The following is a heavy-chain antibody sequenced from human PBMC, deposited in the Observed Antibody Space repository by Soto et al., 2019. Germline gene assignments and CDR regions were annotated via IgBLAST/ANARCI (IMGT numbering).Heavy chain of an antibody. Sequence: GGSLRLSCAASGFTFSSYAMHWVRQAPGKGLEWVAVISYDGSNKYYADSVKGRFTISRDNSKNTLYLQMNSLRAEDTAVYYCARSLTGPTYSSGWYPDYWGQGTLVTVSS. V-gene: IGHV3-30-3*01. D-gene: IGHD6-19*01. CDR1: GFTFSSYA. J-gene: IGHJ4*02. CDR2: ISYDGSNK. CDR3: ARSLTGPTYSSGWYPDY.